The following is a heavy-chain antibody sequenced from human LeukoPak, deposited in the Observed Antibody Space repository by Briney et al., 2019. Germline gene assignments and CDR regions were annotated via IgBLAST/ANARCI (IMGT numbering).Heavy chain of an antibody. D-gene: IGHD3-10*01. Sequence: PSETLSLTCAVYGGSFSGYYWSWIRQPPGKGLEWIGEINHSGSTNYNPSPKSRVTISVDTSKNQFSLKLSSVTAADTAVYYCARGRAVLRAFDYWGQGTLVTVSS. CDR2: INHSGST. CDR1: GGSFSGYY. J-gene: IGHJ4*02. V-gene: IGHV4-34*01. CDR3: ARGRAVLRAFDY.